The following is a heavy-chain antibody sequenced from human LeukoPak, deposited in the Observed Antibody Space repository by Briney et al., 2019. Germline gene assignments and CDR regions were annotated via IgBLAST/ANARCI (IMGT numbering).Heavy chain of an antibody. D-gene: IGHD3-10*01. CDR2: VTDRGNR. Sequence: PSETLSLTCAVSGWSFSGYYWTWIRQPPGKGLEWIGEVTDRGNRNYNPSLRSRVTISVDTSKNRFSLKLSSVTAADTAVYYCARQNWNYFQHPEEFDYWGQGTLVTVSS. CDR1: GWSFSGYY. J-gene: IGHJ4*02. CDR3: ARQNWNYFQHPEEFDY. V-gene: IGHV4-34*01.